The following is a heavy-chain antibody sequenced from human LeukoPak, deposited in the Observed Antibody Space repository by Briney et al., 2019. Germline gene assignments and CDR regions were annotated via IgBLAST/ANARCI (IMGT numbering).Heavy chain of an antibody. CDR1: GFIFSDYS. D-gene: IGHD6-19*01. J-gene: IGHJ4*02. Sequence: GGSLRLSCAASGFIFSDYSMNWVRQAPGQGLEWLSYITGSGTTIYYADSVRGRFTISRDNAKNSLYLQMNSLRDEDTAVYYCASGYSGGSYGIDYLGQGTLVIVSS. CDR3: ASGYSGGSYGIDY. V-gene: IGHV3-48*02. CDR2: ITGSGTTI.